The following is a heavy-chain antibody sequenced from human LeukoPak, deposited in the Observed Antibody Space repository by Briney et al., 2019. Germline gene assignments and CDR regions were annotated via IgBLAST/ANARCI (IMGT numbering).Heavy chain of an antibody. D-gene: IGHD6-6*01. V-gene: IGHV4-4*09. CDR1: GGSISTYY. CDR3: ARHDASIAARPFDN. J-gene: IGHJ4*02. CDR2: IHASGPT. Sequence: SETLSLTCTVSGGSISTYYWSWIRRPPGKGLEWIAYIHASGPTNYNPSLKSRITISVDTSKNQFSLKLSSVTAADTAVYYCARHDASIAARPFDNWGQGTLVTVSS.